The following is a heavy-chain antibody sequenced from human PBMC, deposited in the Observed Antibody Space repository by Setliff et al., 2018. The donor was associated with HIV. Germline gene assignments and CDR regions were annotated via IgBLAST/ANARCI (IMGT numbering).Heavy chain of an antibody. V-gene: IGHV4-34*01. CDR2: INHSGST. Sequence: SLTCAVYGGSFSGYYWSWIRQPPGKGLEWIGEINHSGSTNYNPSLKSRVTISVDTSKNQFSLKLSSVTAADTAVYYCARRGAAMVLNWFDPWGQGTLVTVSS. J-gene: IGHJ5*02. D-gene: IGHD5-18*01. CDR3: ARRGAAMVLNWFDP. CDR1: GGSFSGYY.